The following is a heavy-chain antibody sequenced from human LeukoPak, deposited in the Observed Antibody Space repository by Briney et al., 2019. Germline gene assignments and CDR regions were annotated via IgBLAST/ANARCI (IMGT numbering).Heavy chain of an antibody. D-gene: IGHD4-23*01. CDR1: GYTFTSYG. CDR3: ARDPGTTVVTPKGDAFDI. V-gene: IGHV1-18*01. Sequence: GASVKVSCKASGYTFTSYGISWVRQAPGQGLEWMRWISAYNGNTNYAQKLQGRVTMTTDTSTSTAYMELRSLRSDDTAVYYCARDPGTTVVTPKGDAFDIWGQGTMVTVSS. J-gene: IGHJ3*02. CDR2: ISAYNGNT.